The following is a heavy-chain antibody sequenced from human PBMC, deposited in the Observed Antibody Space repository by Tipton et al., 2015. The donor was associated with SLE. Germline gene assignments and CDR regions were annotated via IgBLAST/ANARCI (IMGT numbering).Heavy chain of an antibody. CDR3: ARVRADFGVVIIYEY. Sequence: QLVQSGAEVKKSGESLKISCKGSGYSFASYWIGWVRQMPEKGLEWMGLIYPPDSDTRYSPSFQGRVTLSVDKSISTAYLQWSSRKASDTAMYYCARVRADFGVVIIYEYWGQGTLVTVSS. V-gene: IGHV5-51*03. J-gene: IGHJ4*02. CDR1: GYSFASYW. D-gene: IGHD3-3*01. CDR2: IYPPDSDT.